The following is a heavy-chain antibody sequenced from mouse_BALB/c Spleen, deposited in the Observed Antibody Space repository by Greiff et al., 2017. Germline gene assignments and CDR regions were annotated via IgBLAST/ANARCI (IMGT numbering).Heavy chain of an antibody. D-gene: IGHD2-1*01. CDR1: GFSLTGYG. Sequence: QVQLKESGPGLVAPSQSLSITCTVSGFSLTGYGVNWVRQPPGKGLEWLGMIWGDGSTDYNSALKSRLSISKDNSKSQVFLKMNSLQTDDTARYYCARGNPYYAMDYWGQGTSVTVSS. CDR3: ARGNPYYAMDY. CDR2: IWGDGST. J-gene: IGHJ4*01. V-gene: IGHV2-6-7*01.